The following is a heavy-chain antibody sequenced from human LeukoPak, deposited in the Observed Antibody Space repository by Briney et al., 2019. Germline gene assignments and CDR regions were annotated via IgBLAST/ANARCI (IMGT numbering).Heavy chain of an antibody. CDR1: GGSISSYY. D-gene: IGHD7-27*01. V-gene: IGHV4-4*07. J-gene: IGHJ4*02. CDR2: IYTSGST. Sequence: PSETLSLTCTVSGGSISSYYWSWIRQPAGKGLEWIGCIYTSGSTSYSPSLKSRVTISADTSQNQFSLKLSSVTAADTAVYYCASRKLGNDYWGQGTLVTVSS. CDR3: ASRKLGNDY.